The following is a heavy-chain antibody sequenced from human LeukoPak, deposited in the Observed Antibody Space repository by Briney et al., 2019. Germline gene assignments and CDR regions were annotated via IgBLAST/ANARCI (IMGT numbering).Heavy chain of an antibody. D-gene: IGHD2-2*01. Sequence: GGSLKLSCAASGFTLRSYWMYWVRQAPGKGLVWVSRINNDGRTTHYAESVKGRFTISRDNAKNTLYLQMNSLRAEDTAVYYCAREVEKVPPARGVYYYYYMDVWGKGTSVTVSS. V-gene: IGHV3-74*01. J-gene: IGHJ6*03. CDR1: GFTLRSYW. CDR3: AREVEKVPPARGVYYYYYMDV. CDR2: INNDGRTT.